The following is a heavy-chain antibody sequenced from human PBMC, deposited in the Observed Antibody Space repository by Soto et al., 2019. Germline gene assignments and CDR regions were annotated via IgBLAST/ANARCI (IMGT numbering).Heavy chain of an antibody. CDR2: IYYSGRT. J-gene: IGHJ6*04. CDR1: GGSISSSGYY. V-gene: IGHV4-39*01. CDR3: ATQESSSAAYSYGMDV. Sequence: RSLTCTVSGGSISSSGYYWGWIRQPPGKGLEWIGNIYYSGRTFYNPSLKSRVTMSVGTSKNQFSLKLSSVTAADTAVYYCATQESSSAAYSYGMDVWSEGTTGTVSS. D-gene: IGHD6-6*01.